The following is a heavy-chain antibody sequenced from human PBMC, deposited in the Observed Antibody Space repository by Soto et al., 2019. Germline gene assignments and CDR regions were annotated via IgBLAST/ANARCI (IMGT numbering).Heavy chain of an antibody. J-gene: IGHJ6*02. V-gene: IGHV4-34*01. CDR2: INHSGST. D-gene: IGHD1-26*01. Sequence: SETLSLTCAVYGGSFSGYYWSWIRQPPGKGLEWIGEINHSGSTNYNPSLKSRVTISVDTSKNQFSLKLSSVTAADTAVYYCAPGAGGEHPSYYYGMDVCGQGTTVPVSS. CDR1: GGSFSGYY. CDR3: APGAGGEHPSYYYGMDV.